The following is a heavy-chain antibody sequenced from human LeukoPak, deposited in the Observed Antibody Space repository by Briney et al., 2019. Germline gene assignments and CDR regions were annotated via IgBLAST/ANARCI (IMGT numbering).Heavy chain of an antibody. D-gene: IGHD3-9*01. J-gene: IGHJ4*02. Sequence: SETLSLTCTVSGGSISSYYWSWIRQPPGKGLEWIGYIYYSGSTNYNPSLKSRVTISVDTSKNQFSLKLSSVTAADTAVYYCARQHGRDILTGYDYWGQGTLVTVSS. CDR3: ARQHGRDILTGYDY. CDR2: IYYSGST. CDR1: GGSISSYY. V-gene: IGHV4-59*08.